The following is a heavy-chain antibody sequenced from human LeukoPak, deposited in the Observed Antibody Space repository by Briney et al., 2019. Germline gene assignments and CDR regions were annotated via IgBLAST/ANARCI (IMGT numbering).Heavy chain of an antibody. V-gene: IGHV4-34*01. CDR2: INHSGST. J-gene: IGHJ4*02. CDR3: ARIEKIPPQGEWLVPFGYYFDY. Sequence: SETLSLTCTVSGGSISTYYWSWIRQPPGKGLEWIGEINHSGSTNYNPSLKSRVTISVDTSKNQFPLKLSSVTAADTAVYYCARIEKIPPQGEWLVPFGYYFDYWGQGTLVTVSS. CDR1: GGSISTYY. D-gene: IGHD6-19*01.